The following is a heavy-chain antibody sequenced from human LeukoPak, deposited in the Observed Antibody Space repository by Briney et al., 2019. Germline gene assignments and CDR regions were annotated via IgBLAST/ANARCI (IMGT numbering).Heavy chain of an antibody. V-gene: IGHV3-20*04. CDR2: INWNGGST. Sequence: TGGSLRLSCAASGFTFSNYAMSWVRQAPGKGLEWVSGINWNGGSTGYADSVKGRFTISRDNAKNSLYLQMNSLRAEDTALYYCARAGLYNWNYEGTAYFDYWGQGTLVTVSS. D-gene: IGHD1-7*01. J-gene: IGHJ4*02. CDR1: GFTFSNYA. CDR3: ARAGLYNWNYEGTAYFDY.